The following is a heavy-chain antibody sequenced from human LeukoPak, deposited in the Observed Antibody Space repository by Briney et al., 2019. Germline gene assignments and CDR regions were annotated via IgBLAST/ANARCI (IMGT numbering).Heavy chain of an antibody. J-gene: IGHJ4*02. V-gene: IGHV4-30-2*01. CDR2: IYHSGST. CDR1: GGSISSGGYS. CDR3: ARAPSKSSRYFDY. D-gene: IGHD6-19*01. Sequence: SETLSLTCAVSGGSISSGGYSWSCIRQPPGKGLEWIGYIYHSGSTYYNPSLKSRVTISVDRSKNQFSLKLSSVTAADTAVYYCARAPSKSSRYFDYWGQGTLVTVSS.